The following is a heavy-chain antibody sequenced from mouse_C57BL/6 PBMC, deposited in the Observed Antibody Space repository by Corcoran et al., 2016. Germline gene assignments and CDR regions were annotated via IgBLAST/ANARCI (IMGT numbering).Heavy chain of an antibody. V-gene: IGHV9-3*01. CDR3: VRLITTVSFDY. D-gene: IGHD1-1*01. CDR2: INTYSGVP. Sequence: QIQLVQSGPELKKPGETVKISCKASGYTFTTYGMSWVKQAPGKGLKWMGWINTYSGVPTYADDFKGRFAFSLETSASTAYLQINNLKNEDTATYFCVRLITTVSFDYWGQGTTLTVSS. J-gene: IGHJ2*01. CDR1: GYTFTTYG.